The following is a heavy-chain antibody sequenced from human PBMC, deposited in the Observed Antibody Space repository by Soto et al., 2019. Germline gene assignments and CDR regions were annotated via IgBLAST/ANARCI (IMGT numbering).Heavy chain of an antibody. V-gene: IGHV4-39*01. D-gene: IGHD1-26*01. CDR2: IYYSGST. CDR1: GGSISSSSYY. Sequence: PSETLSLTCTVSGGSISSSSYYWGWIRQPPGKGLEWIGSIYYSGSTYYNQSLKSRVTISVDTSKNQICLKLSSVTAADTAVYFCTSGLFSGSSYSGSWYYFDSWGQGTLVTVSS. J-gene: IGHJ4*02. CDR3: TSGLFSGSSYSGSWYYFDS.